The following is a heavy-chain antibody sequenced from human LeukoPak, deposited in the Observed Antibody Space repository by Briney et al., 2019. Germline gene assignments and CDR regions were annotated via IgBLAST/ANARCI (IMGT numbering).Heavy chain of an antibody. CDR3: TTDGVYDFWSGYFY. J-gene: IGHJ4*02. CDR1: GLTFSNAW. V-gene: IGHV3-15*01. D-gene: IGHD3-3*01. Sequence: GGSLRLSCAASGLTFSNAWMSWVRQAPGKGLEWVGRIQSKTDGGTTDYAAPVKGRFTISRDDSKNTLYLQMNSLKTEDTAVYYCTTDGVYDFWSGYFYWGQGTLVTVSS. CDR2: IQSKTDGGTT.